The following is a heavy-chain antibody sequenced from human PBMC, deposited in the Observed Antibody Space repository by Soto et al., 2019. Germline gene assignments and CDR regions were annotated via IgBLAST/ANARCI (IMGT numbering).Heavy chain of an antibody. J-gene: IGHJ4*02. V-gene: IGHV4-61*01. CDR3: ARSGGGSGWL. CDR1: GGSVSSGSYY. CDR2: IHYSGTT. Sequence: PSETLSLTCTVSGGSVSSGSYYWSWFRQPPGRGLEWIGYIHYSGTTNYNPSLKSRVTISVDTSKNQFSLKLSSVTAADTAVYYCARSGGGSGWLGGQGTLVTVSS. D-gene: IGHD6-19*01.